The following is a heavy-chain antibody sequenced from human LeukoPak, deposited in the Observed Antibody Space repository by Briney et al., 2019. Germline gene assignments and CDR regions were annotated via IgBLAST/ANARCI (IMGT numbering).Heavy chain of an antibody. CDR3: AREYQAHAFDI. V-gene: IGHV3-48*04. D-gene: IGHD2-2*01. J-gene: IGHJ3*02. CDR1: GFTFSSYS. CDR2: ISSSSSTI. Sequence: GGSLRLSCAASGFTFSSYSMNWVRQAPGKGLEWVSYISSSSSTIYYADSVKGRFTISRDNAKNSLYLQINSLRAEDTAVYYCAREYQAHAFDIWGQGTMVTVSS.